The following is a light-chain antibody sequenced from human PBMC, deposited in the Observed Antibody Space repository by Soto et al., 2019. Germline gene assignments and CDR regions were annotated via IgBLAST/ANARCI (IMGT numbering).Light chain of an antibody. CDR3: YSYGGSYCV. J-gene: IGLJ1*01. CDR1: SSDVGGYNY. V-gene: IGLV2-11*01. CDR2: DVS. Sequence: QSALTQPRSVSGSPGQSITISCTGTSSDVGGYNYVSWYQQHPDKAPKLMIYDVSKRPSGVPDRFSGSKSGNTASLTISGLQAEDEADYYCYSYGGSYCVFGTGTKVTVL.